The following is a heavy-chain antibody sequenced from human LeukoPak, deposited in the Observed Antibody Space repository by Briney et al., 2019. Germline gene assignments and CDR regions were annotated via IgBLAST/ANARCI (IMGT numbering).Heavy chain of an antibody. Sequence: GGSLRLSCAASGFTFSSYAMSWVRQAPGKGLEWVSAISGSGGSTYYADSVKGRFTISRDNSKNTLYLQMNSLRAEDTAVYYCARSLGFGELFPDLYYFDYWGQGTLVTVSS. V-gene: IGHV3-23*01. CDR2: ISGSGGST. CDR3: ARSLGFGELFPDLYYFDY. J-gene: IGHJ4*02. CDR1: GFTFSSYA. D-gene: IGHD3-10*01.